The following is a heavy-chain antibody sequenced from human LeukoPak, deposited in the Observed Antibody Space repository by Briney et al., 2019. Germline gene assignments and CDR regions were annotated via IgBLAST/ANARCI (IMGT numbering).Heavy chain of an antibody. Sequence: PGGSLRLSCAASGFTFSSYGMHWVRQAPGKGLEWVAVISYDGSNKYYADSVKGRFTISRDNSKNTLYLQMNSLRAEDTAVYYCATRYFDLDYWGQGTLVTVSS. D-gene: IGHD3-9*01. CDR2: ISYDGSNK. J-gene: IGHJ4*02. V-gene: IGHV3-30*03. CDR3: ATRYFDLDY. CDR1: GFTFSSYG.